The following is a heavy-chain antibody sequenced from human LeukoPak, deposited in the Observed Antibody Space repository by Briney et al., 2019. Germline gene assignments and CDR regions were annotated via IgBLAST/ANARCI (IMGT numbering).Heavy chain of an antibody. V-gene: IGHV3-23*01. CDR3: AKDYAVGSLGS. J-gene: IGHJ4*02. Sequence: PGGSLRLSCAASGFTFSMHAMTWVRQAPGKGLEWVSGISGSGSNTYSADSVRGRFTISRDNSRNTAYLQMNSLRAEDSAVYYCAKDYAVGSLGSWGQGTLVTVSS. CDR1: GFTFSMHA. D-gene: IGHD2-2*01. CDR2: ISGSGSNT.